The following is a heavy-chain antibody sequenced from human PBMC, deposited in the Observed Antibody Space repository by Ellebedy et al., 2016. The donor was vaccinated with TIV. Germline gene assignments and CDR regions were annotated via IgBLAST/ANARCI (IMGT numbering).Heavy chain of an antibody. J-gene: IGHJ3*02. V-gene: IGHV3-48*04. CDR2: ISSSSSTI. CDR1: GFTFSSYS. Sequence: GESLKISXAASGFTFSSYSMNWVRQAPGKGLEWVSYISSSSSTIYYADSVKGRFTISRDNAKNSLYLQMNSLRAEDTAVYYCARVGLPAFDIWGQGTMVTVSS. CDR3: ARVGLPAFDI.